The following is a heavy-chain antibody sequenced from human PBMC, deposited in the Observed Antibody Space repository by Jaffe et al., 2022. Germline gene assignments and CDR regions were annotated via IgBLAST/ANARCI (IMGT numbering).Heavy chain of an antibody. CDR2: IKQDGSEK. V-gene: IGHV3-7*01. J-gene: IGHJ6*03. D-gene: IGHD2-2*01. CDR3: ARAASPSNRCSSTSCPEKYYYYYYYMDV. Sequence: EVQLVESGGGLVQPGGSLRLSCAASGFTFSSYWMSWVRQAPGKGLEWVANIKQDGSEKYYVDSVKGRFTISRDNAKNSLYLQMNSLRAEDTAVYYCARAASPSNRCSSTSCPEKYYYYYYYMDVWGKGTTVTVSS. CDR1: GFTFSSYW.